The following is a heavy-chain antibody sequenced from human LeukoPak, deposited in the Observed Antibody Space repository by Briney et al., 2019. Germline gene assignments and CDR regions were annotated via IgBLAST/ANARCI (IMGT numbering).Heavy chain of an antibody. CDR3: ARDFYYYGMDV. CDR1: GFTFSSYW. CDR2: IKQDGSEK. V-gene: IGHV3-7*01. Sequence: GGSLRLSCAVSGFTFSSYWMSWVRQAPGKGLEWVANIKQDGSEKYYVDSVKGRFTISRDNAKNSLYLQMNSLRAEDTAVYYCARDFYYYGMDVWGQGTTVTVSS. J-gene: IGHJ6*02.